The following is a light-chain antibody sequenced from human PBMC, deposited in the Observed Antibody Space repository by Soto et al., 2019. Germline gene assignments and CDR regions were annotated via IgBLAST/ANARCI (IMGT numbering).Light chain of an antibody. CDR1: SSDVGAYNY. J-gene: IGLJ1*01. V-gene: IGLV2-14*01. CDR3: SSYTSSSTYV. CDR2: DVS. Sequence: QSALTQPASVSGSPGESITISCTGTSSDVGAYNYVSRYQQDPGKAPKLMIYDVSSRPSGVSNRFSGSKSGHTASLTISGLQAEDEADYYCSSYTSSSTYVFGTGTKVTVL.